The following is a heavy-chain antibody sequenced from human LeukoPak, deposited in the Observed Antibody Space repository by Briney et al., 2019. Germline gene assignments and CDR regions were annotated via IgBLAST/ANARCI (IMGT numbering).Heavy chain of an antibody. CDR3: ARQYYYGMDV. J-gene: IGHJ6*02. Sequence: GRSLRLSCAASGFTFSSYAMHWVRQAPGKGLKWVAVISYDGSNKYYADSVKGRFTISRDNSKNTLYLQMNSLRAEDTAVYYCARQYYYGMDVWGQGTTVTVSS. V-gene: IGHV3-30-3*01. CDR1: GFTFSSYA. CDR2: ISYDGSNK.